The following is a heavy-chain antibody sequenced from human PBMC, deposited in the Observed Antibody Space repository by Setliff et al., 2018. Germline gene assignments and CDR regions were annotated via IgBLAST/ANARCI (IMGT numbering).Heavy chain of an antibody. CDR1: GATFSSHG. D-gene: IGHD3-22*01. J-gene: IGHJ6*03. V-gene: IGHV1-69*05. CDR3: VREGVDSRSSTDYRYYMDV. CDR2: TIPMFGAT. Sequence: SVKVSCKASGATFSSHGISWVRQAPGQGLEWMGGTIPMFGATEYAQKFQGRLTIITDESTNTAFMQLSSLRSDDTAVYYCVREGVDSRSSTDYRYYMDVWGKGTTVTVSS.